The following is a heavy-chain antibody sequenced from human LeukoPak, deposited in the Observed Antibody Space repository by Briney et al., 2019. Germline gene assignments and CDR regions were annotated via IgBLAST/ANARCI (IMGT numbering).Heavy chain of an antibody. J-gene: IGHJ5*02. Sequence: KASETLSLTCTVSGGSISSGGYYWSWIRQHPGKGLEWIGYIYYSGSTYYNPSLKSRVTISVDTSKNQFSLKLSSVTAADTAVYYCARGTMVSNWNYVPNWFDPWGQGTLVTVSS. CDR3: ARGTMVSNWNYVPNWFDP. D-gene: IGHD1-7*01. CDR2: IYYSGST. CDR1: GGSISSGGYY. V-gene: IGHV4-31*03.